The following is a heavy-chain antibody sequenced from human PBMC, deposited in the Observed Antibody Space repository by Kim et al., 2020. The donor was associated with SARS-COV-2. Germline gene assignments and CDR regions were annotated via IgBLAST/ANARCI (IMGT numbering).Heavy chain of an antibody. CDR2: IRSKAYGGTT. J-gene: IGHJ4*02. Sequence: GGSLRLSCTASGFTFGDYAMSWVRQAPGKGLEWVGFIRSKAYGGTTEYAASVKGRFTISRDDSKSIAYQQMNSLKTEDTAVYYCTRDRSMGSRRYSSGPAIDYWGQGTLVTVSS. CDR3: TRDRSMGSRRYSSGPAIDY. D-gene: IGHD6-19*01. CDR1: GFTFGDYA. V-gene: IGHV3-49*04.